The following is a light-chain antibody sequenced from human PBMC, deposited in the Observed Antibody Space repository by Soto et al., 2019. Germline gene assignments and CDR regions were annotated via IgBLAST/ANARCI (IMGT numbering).Light chain of an antibody. CDR1: QSVTYN. V-gene: IGKV3-15*01. Sequence: ETMLTQSPATLSASPGEGVTLSWRATQSVTYNLAWYQQKPGQAPRLLIYGASTRATGIPARFSGRGSGTEFTLTITSLQSEDFTVYYCQQYNDWLWTFGQGTKVDIK. J-gene: IGKJ1*01. CDR3: QQYNDWLWT. CDR2: GAS.